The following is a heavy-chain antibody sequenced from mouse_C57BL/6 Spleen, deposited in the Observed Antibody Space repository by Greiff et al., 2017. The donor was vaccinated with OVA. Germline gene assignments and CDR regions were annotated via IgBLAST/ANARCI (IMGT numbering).Heavy chain of an antibody. Sequence: VHVKQSGPELVKPGASVKISCKASGYSFTGYYMNWVKQSPEKSLEWIGEINPSTGGTTYNQKFKAKATLTVDKSSSTAYMQLKSLTSEDSAVYYCARRSGTLWYFDVWGTGTTVTVSS. J-gene: IGHJ1*03. V-gene: IGHV1-42*01. CDR2: INPSTGGT. D-gene: IGHD4-1*01. CDR3: ARRSGTLWYFDV. CDR1: GYSFTGYY.